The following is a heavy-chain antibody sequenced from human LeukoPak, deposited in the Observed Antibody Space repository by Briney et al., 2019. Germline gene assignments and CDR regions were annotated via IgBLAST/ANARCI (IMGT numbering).Heavy chain of an antibody. V-gene: IGHV1-8*01. Sequence: GASVKVSCKASGYTFTSYDINWVRPATGQGLEWMGWMNPNSGNTGYAQKFQGRVTMTRNTSISPAYMELSSLRSEDTAVYYCARHLAVAGVWYYYYYGMDVWGQGTTVTVSS. CDR2: MNPNSGNT. CDR1: GYTFTSYD. J-gene: IGHJ6*02. D-gene: IGHD6-19*01. CDR3: ARHLAVAGVWYYYYYGMDV.